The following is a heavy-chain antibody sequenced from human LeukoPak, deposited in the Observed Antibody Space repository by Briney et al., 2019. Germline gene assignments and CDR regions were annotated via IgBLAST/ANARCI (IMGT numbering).Heavy chain of an antibody. CDR2: IYSGGST. D-gene: IGHD5-12*01. Sequence: GGSLRLSCAASGFTVSSNYMSWVRQAPGKGLEWVSLIYSGGSTYYADSVKGRFTISRDISKNILYLRMNSLRAEDTAVYYCARSAGIAATIVLGYWGQGTLVTVSS. J-gene: IGHJ4*02. CDR1: GFTVSSNY. CDR3: ARSAGIAATIVLGY. V-gene: IGHV3-66*01.